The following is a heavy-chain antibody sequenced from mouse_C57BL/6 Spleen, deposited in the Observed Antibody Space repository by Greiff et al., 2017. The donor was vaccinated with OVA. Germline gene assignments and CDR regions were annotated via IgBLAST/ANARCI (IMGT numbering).Heavy chain of an antibody. CDR2: ISSGSSTI. CDR1: GFTFSDYG. D-gene: IGHD1-1*01. V-gene: IGHV5-17*01. Sequence: DVHLVESGGGLVKPGGSLKLSCAASGFTFSDYGMHWVRQAPEKGLEWVAYISSGSSTIYYADTVKGRFTISRDNAKNTLFLQMTSLRSEDTAMYYCAREYYYGSSRYFDVWGTGTTVTVSS. J-gene: IGHJ1*03. CDR3: AREYYYGSSRYFDV.